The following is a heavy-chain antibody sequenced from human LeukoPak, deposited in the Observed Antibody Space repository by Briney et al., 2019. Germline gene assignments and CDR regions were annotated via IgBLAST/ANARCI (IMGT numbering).Heavy chain of an antibody. J-gene: IGHJ5*02. CDR2: ISSSSSYI. CDR1: GFTFSSYS. V-gene: IGHV3-21*01. CDR3: ARAPGGLLGNYDYRFDP. Sequence: GGSLRLSCAASGFTFSSYSMNWVRQAPGKGLEWVSSISSSSSYIYYADSVKGRFTISRDNAKNSLYLQMNSLRAEDTAVYYCARAPGGLLGNYDYRFDPWGQGTLVTVSS. D-gene: IGHD3-16*01.